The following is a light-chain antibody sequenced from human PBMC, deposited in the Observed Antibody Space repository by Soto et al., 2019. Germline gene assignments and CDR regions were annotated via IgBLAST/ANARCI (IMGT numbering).Light chain of an antibody. J-gene: IGKJ1*01. Sequence: DVVMTQSPLSLPVPLGQPASISCRSSQGLVLSDGNTYLSWFHQRPGQSPRRLIYTISVRASGVPYRFSGSGSGTDFTLKISGLEAEDVGVYYCVQSAHWPWTFGPGTKVEV. CDR1: QGLVLSDGNTY. V-gene: IGKV2-30*01. CDR2: TIS. CDR3: VQSAHWPWT.